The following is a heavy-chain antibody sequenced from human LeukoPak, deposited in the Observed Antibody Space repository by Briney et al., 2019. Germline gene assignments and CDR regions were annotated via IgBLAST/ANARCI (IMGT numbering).Heavy chain of an antibody. CDR3: ASHGITIPGVDVFDI. V-gene: IGHV4-59*01. D-gene: IGHD3-3*01. Sequence: PSETLSLTCTASGGSISSYYWSWIRQPPGKGLERIGYIYYSGSTNYNPSLKSRVTISVDTSKNQFSLKLSSVTAAETAVYYCASHGITIPGVDVFDIWGQGTMVTVSS. J-gene: IGHJ3*02. CDR1: GGSISSYY. CDR2: IYYSGST.